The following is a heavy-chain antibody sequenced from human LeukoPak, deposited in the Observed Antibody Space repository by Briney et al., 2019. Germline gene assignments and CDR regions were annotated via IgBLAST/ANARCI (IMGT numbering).Heavy chain of an antibody. V-gene: IGHV3-9*01. D-gene: IGHD6-13*01. CDR2: ISWNSGSI. CDR3: AKGHSSSWSDWFDP. Sequence: SLRLSCAASGFTFDDYAMHWVRQAPGKGLEWVSGISWNSGSIGYADSVKGRFTISRDKAKNSLYLQMNSLRAEDTALYYCAKGHSSSWSDWFDPWGQGTLVTVSS. J-gene: IGHJ5*02. CDR1: GFTFDDYA.